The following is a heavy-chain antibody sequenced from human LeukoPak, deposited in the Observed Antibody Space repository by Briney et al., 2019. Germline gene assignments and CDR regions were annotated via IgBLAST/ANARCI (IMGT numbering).Heavy chain of an antibody. CDR2: ISGSGGST. D-gene: IGHD6-19*01. J-gene: IGHJ6*03. CDR1: GFTFSSYV. Sequence: GGSLRLSCAASGFTFSSYVMNWVRQAPGKGLEWVSAISGSGGSTYYADSVKGRFTISRDNSKNTLYLQMNSLRAEDTAVYYCAKDGGIAVADNYYYYMDVWGKGTTVTISS. CDR3: AKDGGIAVADNYYYYMDV. V-gene: IGHV3-23*01.